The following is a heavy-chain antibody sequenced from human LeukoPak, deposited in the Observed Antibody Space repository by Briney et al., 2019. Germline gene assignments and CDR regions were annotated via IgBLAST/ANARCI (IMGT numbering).Heavy chain of an antibody. V-gene: IGHV4-34*01. J-gene: IGHJ4*02. CDR1: GGSFSGYY. CDR3: ARGYDYVWGSYRPTNKGLDY. Sequence: NPSETLSLTCAVYGGSFSGYYWSWIRQPPGKGLEWIGEINHSGSTNYNPSLKSRVTISVDTSKNQFSLKLSSVTAADTAVYYCARGYDYVWGSYRPTNKGLDYWGQGTLVTVSS. CDR2: INHSGST. D-gene: IGHD3-16*02.